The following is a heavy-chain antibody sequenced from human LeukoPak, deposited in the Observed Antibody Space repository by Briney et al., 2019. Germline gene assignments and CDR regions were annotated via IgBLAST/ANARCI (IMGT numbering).Heavy chain of an antibody. CDR1: GFTFSSYS. V-gene: IGHV3-21*01. D-gene: IGHD3-22*01. CDR3: ARANFYDSSGYLDY. Sequence: GGSLRLSCAASGFTFSSYSMNWVRQAPGKGLEWVSSISSSSSYIYYADPVKGRFTISRDNAKNSLYLQMNGLRAEDTAVYYCARANFYDSSGYLDYWGQGTLVTVSS. CDR2: ISSSSSYI. J-gene: IGHJ4*02.